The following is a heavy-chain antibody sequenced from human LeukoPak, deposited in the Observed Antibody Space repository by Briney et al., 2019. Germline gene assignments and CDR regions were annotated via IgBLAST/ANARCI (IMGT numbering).Heavy chain of an antibody. CDR2: IYSGGST. V-gene: IGHV3-53*01. D-gene: IGHD3-10*01. CDR3: ASGSGSYRTPYYYMDV. Sequence: GGSLRLSCVASGFTSSAFWMSWVRLPPGTGLEWVSVIYSGGSTYYADSVKGRFTISRDNSKNTLYLQMNRLRADDTAVYYCASGSGSYRTPYYYMDVWGTGTTVTVSS. J-gene: IGHJ6*03. CDR1: GFTSSAFW.